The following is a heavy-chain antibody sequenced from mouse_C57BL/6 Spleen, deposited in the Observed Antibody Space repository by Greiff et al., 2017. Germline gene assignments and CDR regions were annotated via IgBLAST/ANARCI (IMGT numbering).Heavy chain of an antibody. CDR1: GYSITSGYY. V-gene: IGHV3-6*01. J-gene: IGHJ4*01. CDR2: ISYDGSN. D-gene: IGHD4-1*01. CDR3: ASSNWDAYYAMDY. Sequence: EVQRVESGPGLVKPSQSLSLTCSVTGYSITSGYYWNWIRQFPGNKLEWMGYISYDGSNNYNPSLKNRISITRDTSKNQFFLKLNSVTTEDTATYYCASSNWDAYYAMDYWGQGTSVTVSS.